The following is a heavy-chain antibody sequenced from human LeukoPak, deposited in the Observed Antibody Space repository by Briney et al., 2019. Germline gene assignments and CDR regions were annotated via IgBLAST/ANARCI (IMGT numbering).Heavy chain of an antibody. CDR1: GGSLSSTDYY. CDR2: IYYTGST. Sequence: PSQTLSLTCTVSGGSLSSTDYYWGRIRQPPGKGLEWIGYIYYTGSTYYNPSLKSRVSISIETAKNQFCLKLSSVTAEHKAVYHRARDDRYGSGIFPWFNPWSQGTLVTVSS. J-gene: IGHJ5*02. V-gene: IGHV4-30-4*01. CDR3: ARDDRYGSGIFPWFNP. D-gene: IGHD3-10*01.